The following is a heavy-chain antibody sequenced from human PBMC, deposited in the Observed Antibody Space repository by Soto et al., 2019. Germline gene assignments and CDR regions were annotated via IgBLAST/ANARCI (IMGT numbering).Heavy chain of an antibody. CDR1: GYTFTSYA. D-gene: IGHD3-3*01. CDR2: INAGNGNT. V-gene: IGHV1-3*01. Sequence: GASVKVSCKASGYTFTSYAMHWVRQAPGQRLEWMGWINAGNGNTKYSQKFQGRVTITRDTSASTAYMELSSLRSEDTAVYYCARESPDFWSGYGFDYWGQGTLVTVSS. J-gene: IGHJ4*02. CDR3: ARESPDFWSGYGFDY.